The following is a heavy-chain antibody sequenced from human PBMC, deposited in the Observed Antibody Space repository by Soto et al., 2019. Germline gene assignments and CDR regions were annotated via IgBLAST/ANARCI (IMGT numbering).Heavy chain of an antibody. CDR3: AKATGRVAARLNRFDP. D-gene: IGHD6-6*01. Sequence: GGSLRLSCAASGFTFSSYAMSWVRQAPGKGLEWVSAISGSGGSTYYADSVKGRFTISRDNSKNTLYLQMNSLRAEDTAVYYCAKATGRVAARLNRFDPWGQGTLVTVSS. CDR2: ISGSGGST. CDR1: GFTFSSYA. J-gene: IGHJ5*02. V-gene: IGHV3-23*01.